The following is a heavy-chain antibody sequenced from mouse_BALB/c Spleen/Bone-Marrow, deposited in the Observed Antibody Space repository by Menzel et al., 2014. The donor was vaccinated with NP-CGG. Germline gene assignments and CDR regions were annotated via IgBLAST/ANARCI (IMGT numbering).Heavy chain of an antibody. V-gene: IGHV5-6*01. CDR2: ISNGGIYT. J-gene: IGHJ3*01. CDR1: GFTFSTYG. CDR3: VRPYDYGTWFAY. Sequence: EVKLVESGGDLVKPGGSLKLSCAASGFTFSTYGMSWVRQTPDKRLEWVAAISNGGIYTYYPDTVKGRFTISRDNAKNTLYLQMSSLKSEDTAMYYCVRPYDYGTWFAYWGQGTLVIVSA. D-gene: IGHD2-4*01.